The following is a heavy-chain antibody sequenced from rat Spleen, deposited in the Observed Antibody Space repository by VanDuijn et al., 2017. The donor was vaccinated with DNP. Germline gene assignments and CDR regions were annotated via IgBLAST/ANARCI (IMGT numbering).Heavy chain of an antibody. Sequence: EVQLVESGGGLVQPGRSLKLSCAASGFTFSDYYMAWVRQAPTKGLEWVAYIGSDAYAPYYGDSVKGRFTISRDNERSTRYLQMNSLRSEDMATNYGGSRNRLATDEYEASWGQGVMVTVSS. CDR1: GFTFSDYY. J-gene: IGHJ2*01. D-gene: IGHD1-6*01. CDR2: IGSDAYAP. CDR3: GSRNRLATDEYEAS. V-gene: IGHV5-22*01.